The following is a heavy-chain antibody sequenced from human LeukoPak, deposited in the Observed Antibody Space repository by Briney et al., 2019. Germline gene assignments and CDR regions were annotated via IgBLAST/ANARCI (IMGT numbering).Heavy chain of an antibody. J-gene: IGHJ4*02. CDR2: IVPILGTA. D-gene: IGHD5-18*01. CDR1: GGSFGRYA. CDR3: ARSQGYSYGSSY. Sequence: SVKVPCKAPGGSFGRYAVSWVRQAPGQGLEWMGGIVPILGTANYAQKFQGRVTITADDSTGTAYMELTSLRSADTAVYYCARSQGYSYGSSYWGQGTLVTVSS. V-gene: IGHV1-69*13.